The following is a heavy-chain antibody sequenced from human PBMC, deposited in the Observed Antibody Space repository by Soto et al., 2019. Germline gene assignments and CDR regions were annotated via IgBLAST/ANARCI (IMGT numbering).Heavy chain of an antibody. V-gene: IGHV2-5*02. D-gene: IGHD6-13*01. CDR3: AHRVRKYYFDY. Sequence: QITLKESGPTLVKPTQTLTLTCTFSGFSLTTTVDVGWIRQPPGKALEWLALIYWDDDKRYSPSLKSRLTITKDTSKNQVVLTMTNMDPVDTATYYCAHRVRKYYFDYWGQGTLVTVSS. J-gene: IGHJ4*02. CDR2: IYWDDDK. CDR1: GFSLTTTVD.